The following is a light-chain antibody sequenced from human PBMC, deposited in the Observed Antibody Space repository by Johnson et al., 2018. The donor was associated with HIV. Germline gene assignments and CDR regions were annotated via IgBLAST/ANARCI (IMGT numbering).Light chain of an antibody. Sequence: QSVLTQPPSVSAAPGQKVTISCSGSSSNIGNNYVSWYQQLPGTAPKLLIYEKNKRPSGIPDRFSGSKSGTSATLDITVLQTGDEADYYCGTWYSSLSADVFGPGTKVTVL. V-gene: IGLV1-51*02. CDR1: SSNIGNNY. J-gene: IGLJ1*01. CDR3: GTWYSSLSADV. CDR2: EKN.